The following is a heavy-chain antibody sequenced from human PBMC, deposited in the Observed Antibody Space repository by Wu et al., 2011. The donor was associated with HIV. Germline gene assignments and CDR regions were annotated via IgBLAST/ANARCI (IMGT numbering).Heavy chain of an antibody. J-gene: IGHJ3*02. V-gene: IGHV1-8*02. CDR3: ASVRCHVDHCYFPLLGTAFDI. CDR2: MNPSRGNT. CDR1: GYSFFSYD. D-gene: IGHD2-15*01. Sequence: QVQLVQSGAELKKPGASVKVSCKASGYSFFSYDITWVRQALGQGLEWMGWMNPSRGNTGYAQKFQGRVTMSRDTSTSTVYMELSSLRSDDTAVYYCASVRCHVDHCYFPLLGTAFDIWGQGTMVTVSS.